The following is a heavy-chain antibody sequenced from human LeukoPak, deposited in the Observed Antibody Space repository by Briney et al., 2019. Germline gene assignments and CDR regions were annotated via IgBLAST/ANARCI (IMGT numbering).Heavy chain of an antibody. CDR3: ARAYYDSSGYPFGPLDY. V-gene: IGHV3-30-3*01. CDR2: ISYDGSNK. J-gene: IGHJ4*02. CDR1: GFTFSSYA. Sequence: GRSLRLSCAASGFTFSSYAMHWVRQAPGKGLEWVAVISYDGSNKYYADSVKGRFTISRDNSKNTLYLQMNSLRAEDTAAYYCARAYYDSSGYPFGPLDYWGQGTLVTVSS. D-gene: IGHD3-22*01.